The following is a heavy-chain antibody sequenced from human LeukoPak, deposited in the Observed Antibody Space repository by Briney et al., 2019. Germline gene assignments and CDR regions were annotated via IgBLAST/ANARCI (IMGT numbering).Heavy chain of an antibody. CDR1: GYSFTSYW. Sequence: GESLKISCKGSGYSFTSYWIGWVRQMPGKGLEWMGIIYPGGSDTRYSASFQGQVTISADKSISTAYLPWSSLKASDTGMYYCARTTVTNWFDPWGQGTLVTVSS. D-gene: IGHD4-11*01. CDR3: ARTTVTNWFDP. CDR2: IYPGGSDT. V-gene: IGHV5-51*01. J-gene: IGHJ5*02.